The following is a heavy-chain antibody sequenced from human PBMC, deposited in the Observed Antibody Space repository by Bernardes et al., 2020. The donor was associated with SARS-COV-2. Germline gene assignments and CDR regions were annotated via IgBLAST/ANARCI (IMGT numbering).Heavy chain of an antibody. CDR1: GFTFSSYS. CDR3: ARSARNPTGYDP. J-gene: IGHJ5*02. D-gene: IGHD1-1*01. CDR2: ISSSSSYI. Sequence: VSLRLSCAASGFTFSSYSMNWVRQAPGKGLEWVSSISSSSSYIYYADSVKGRFTISRDNAKNSLYLQMNSLRAEDTAVYYCARSARNPTGYDPWGQGTLVTVSS. V-gene: IGHV3-21*01.